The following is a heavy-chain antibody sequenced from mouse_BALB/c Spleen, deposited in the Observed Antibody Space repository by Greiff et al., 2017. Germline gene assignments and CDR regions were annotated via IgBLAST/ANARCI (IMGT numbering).Heavy chain of an antibody. Sequence: EVQLKESGAELVKPGASVKLSCTASGFNIKDTYMHWVKQRPEQGLEWIGRIDPANGNTKYDPKFQGKATITADTSSNTAYLQLSSLTSEDTAVYYCAGGITTVDYWGQGTTLTVSS. CDR3: AGGITTVDY. J-gene: IGHJ2*01. CDR2: IDPANGNT. D-gene: IGHD1-1*01. V-gene: IGHV14-3*02. CDR1: GFNIKDTY.